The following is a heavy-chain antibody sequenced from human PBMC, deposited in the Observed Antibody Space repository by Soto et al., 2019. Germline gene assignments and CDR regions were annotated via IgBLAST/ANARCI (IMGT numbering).Heavy chain of an antibody. D-gene: IGHD2-15*01. V-gene: IGHV3-23*01. CDR3: PKVIRDIVVVVTATAFEYFPH. Sequence: EVQLLESGGGLVQPGGSLRLSCAASGFTFSSYGMSWVRPAPRKGLEWVSAISGSGRNTFYADSVKGRFNISRYNFKNTLYLPMNYLRAGDTAVYYCPKVIRDIVVVVTATAFEYFPHWGQGTLVTVAS. J-gene: IGHJ1*01. CDR1: GFTFSSYG. CDR2: ISGSGRNT.